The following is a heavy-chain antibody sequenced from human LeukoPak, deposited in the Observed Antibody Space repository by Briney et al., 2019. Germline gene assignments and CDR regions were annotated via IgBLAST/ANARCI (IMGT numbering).Heavy chain of an antibody. J-gene: IGHJ6*02. Sequence: ASVKVSCKASGGTFSSYAIIWVRQAPGQGLEWMGRIIPILGIANYAQKFQGRVTITADKSTSTAYMELSSLRSEDTAVYYCARVEGDGDYYYYYGMDVWGQGTTVTVSS. V-gene: IGHV1-69*04. D-gene: IGHD4-17*01. CDR2: IIPILGIA. CDR1: GGTFSSYA. CDR3: ARVEGDGDYYYYYGMDV.